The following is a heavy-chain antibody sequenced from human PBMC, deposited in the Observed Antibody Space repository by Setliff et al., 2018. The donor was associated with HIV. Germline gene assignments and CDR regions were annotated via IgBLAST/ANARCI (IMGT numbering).Heavy chain of an antibody. Sequence: PSETLSLTCAVYGGSFSGYYWSWIRQPPGKGLEWIGEIIHSGSTNYNPSLKSRVTISVDTSKNQFSLKLSSVTAVDTAVYYCAKKGNGDYHFDYWGQGTLVTVSS. D-gene: IGHD4-17*01. V-gene: IGHV4-34*12. CDR1: GGSFSGYY. J-gene: IGHJ4*02. CDR2: IIHSGST. CDR3: AKKGNGDYHFDY.